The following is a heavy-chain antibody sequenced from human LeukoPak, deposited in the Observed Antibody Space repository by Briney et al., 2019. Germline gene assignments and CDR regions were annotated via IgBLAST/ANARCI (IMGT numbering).Heavy chain of an antibody. CDR2: IYYSGST. CDR3: ASHCSSTSCYDDY. Sequence: SETLSLTCTVSGGSISSGSYYWGWIRQPPGKGLEWIGSIYYSGSTYYTPSLKSRVTISVDTSKNQFSLKLSSVTAADTAVYYCASHCSSTSCYDDYWGQGTLVTVSS. CDR1: GGSISSGSYY. J-gene: IGHJ4*02. V-gene: IGHV4-39*01. D-gene: IGHD2-2*01.